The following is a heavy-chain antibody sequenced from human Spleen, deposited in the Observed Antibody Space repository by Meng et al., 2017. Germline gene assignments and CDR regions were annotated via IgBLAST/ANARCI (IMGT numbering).Heavy chain of an antibody. CDR2: IIPIFAIV. D-gene: IGHD3-10*01. CDR3: AREIAKVRGVVDY. CDR1: GGTFSSDA. Sequence: SVKVSCKASGGTFSSDAISWVRQAPGQGLEWMGRIIPIFAIVNYAPKFQGRVTITADKSSSTVYMYLSSLRSEDSAVYFCAREIAKVRGVVDYWGQGTLVTVSS. J-gene: IGHJ4*02. V-gene: IGHV1-69*04.